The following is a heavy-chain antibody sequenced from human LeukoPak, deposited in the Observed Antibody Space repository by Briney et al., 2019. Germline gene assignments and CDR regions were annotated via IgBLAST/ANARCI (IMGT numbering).Heavy chain of an antibody. Sequence: GETLRLSCAASGFTFSSYSMNWVRQAPGKGLEWVSSISSSSNYIYYADSVKGRFTISRDNAKNSLYLQMNSLRAEDTAVYYCARDPSSGWYLKGWFDPWGQGTLVTVSS. V-gene: IGHV3-21*01. J-gene: IGHJ5*02. D-gene: IGHD6-19*01. CDR3: ARDPSSGWYLKGWFDP. CDR2: ISSSSNYI. CDR1: GFTFSSYS.